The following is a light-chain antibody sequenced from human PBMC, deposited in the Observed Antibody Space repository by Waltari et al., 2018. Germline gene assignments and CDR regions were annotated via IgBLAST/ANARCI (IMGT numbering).Light chain of an antibody. J-gene: IGKJ4*01. V-gene: IGKV3-20*01. CDR2: GAS. CDR3: QQYGSSPLT. Sequence: IVLPQSPGPSASSPGGRATPSRGASQRVSSNYLDWHQQKPGQAPRLLIYGASSRATGIPDRCSGSGSGTDFTLTITRLEPEDFAVYYCQQYGSSPLTFGGGAKVEIK. CDR1: QRVSSNY.